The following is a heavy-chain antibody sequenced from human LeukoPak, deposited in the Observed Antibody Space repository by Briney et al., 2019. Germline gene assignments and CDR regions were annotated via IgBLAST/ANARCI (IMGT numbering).Heavy chain of an antibody. CDR2: IYHSGST. D-gene: IGHD2-15*01. V-gene: IGHV4-38-2*02. Sequence: SETLSLTCTVSGGSISSGYYWGWIRQPPGKGLEWIGSIYHSGSTYYNPSLKSRVTISVDTSKNQFSLKLSSVTAADTAVYYCARDSLVVVATIDYWGQGTLVTVSS. CDR3: ARDSLVVVATIDY. J-gene: IGHJ4*02. CDR1: GGSISSGYY.